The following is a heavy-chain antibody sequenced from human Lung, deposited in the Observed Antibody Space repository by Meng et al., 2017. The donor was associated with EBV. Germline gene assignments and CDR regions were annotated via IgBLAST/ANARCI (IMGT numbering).Heavy chain of an antibody. V-gene: IGHV4-31*03. CDR2: IYYSGST. CDR1: GGSVDSGAYY. CDR3: ARLRLVWMFDY. D-gene: IGHD6-19*01. Sequence: QRQESGPGLWRPSPPLSLTSTVSGGSVDSGAYYWSWIRQRPGKGLEWIGYIYYSGSTFYTPSLKSRATLSVDTSKNQFSLKLNSVTAADTAVYYCARLRLVWMFDYWGQGALVTVSS. J-gene: IGHJ4*02.